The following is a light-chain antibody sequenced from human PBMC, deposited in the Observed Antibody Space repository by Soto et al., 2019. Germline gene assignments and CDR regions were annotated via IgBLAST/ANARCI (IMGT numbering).Light chain of an antibody. CDR2: GAS. CDR3: QQYGSSPLT. CDR1: QSVSSNY. V-gene: IGKV3-20*01. J-gene: IGKJ4*01. Sequence: EIVLTQSPGTLSLSPGDRATLSCRASQSVSSNYLAWYQQKPGQAPRLLIYGASRGAAGIPDRFSGSGSGTDFTLTISRLEPEDFAVYYCQQYGSSPLTFGGGTKVEIK.